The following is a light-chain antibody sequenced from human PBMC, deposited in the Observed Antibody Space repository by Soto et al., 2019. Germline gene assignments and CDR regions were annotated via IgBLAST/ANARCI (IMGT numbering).Light chain of an antibody. CDR3: QQRSKWPLK. J-gene: IGKJ4*02. V-gene: IGKV3-11*01. CDR1: QSVSTN. Sequence: EIVLTQSPATLSLSPGERATLSCRASQSVSTNLAWYQQKPGQAPRLLIYDASNRATGIPARFSGSGSGPDFTLAISSLEPEDFAVYYWQQRSKWPLKFGGGTKVQIK. CDR2: DAS.